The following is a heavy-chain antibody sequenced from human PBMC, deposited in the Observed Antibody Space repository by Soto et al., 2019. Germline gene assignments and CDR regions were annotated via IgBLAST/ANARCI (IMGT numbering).Heavy chain of an antibody. V-gene: IGHV1-18*01. CDR1: GYTFTSYG. J-gene: IGHJ3*02. CDR3: ARIASLDIVVVVAATHRSLGAFDI. D-gene: IGHD2-15*01. CDR2: ISAYNGNT. Sequence: QVQLVQSGAEVKKPGASVKVSCKASGYTFTSYGISWVRQAPGQGLEWMGWISAYNGNTNYAHKLQGRLTITTDTSTSTAYMELRSLRSDDTAVYYCARIASLDIVVVVAATHRSLGAFDIWGEGTMVTVSS.